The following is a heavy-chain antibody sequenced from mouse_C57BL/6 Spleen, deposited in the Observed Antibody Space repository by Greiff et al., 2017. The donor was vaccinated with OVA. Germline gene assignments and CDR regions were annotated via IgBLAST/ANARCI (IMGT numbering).Heavy chain of an antibody. D-gene: IGHD4-1*01. CDR2: INPNNGGT. J-gene: IGHJ2*01. Sequence: EVQLQQSGPELVKPGASVKISCKASGYTFTDYYMNWVKQSHGKSLEWIGDINPNNGGTSYNQKFKGKATLTVDKSSSTAYMELRSLTSEDSAVYYCARRGKLGRGFDYWGQGTTLTVSS. CDR1: GYTFTDYY. V-gene: IGHV1-26*01. CDR3: ARRGKLGRGFDY.